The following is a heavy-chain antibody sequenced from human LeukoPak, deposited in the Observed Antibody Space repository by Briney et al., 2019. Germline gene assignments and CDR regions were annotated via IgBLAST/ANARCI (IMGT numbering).Heavy chain of an antibody. J-gene: IGHJ6*03. V-gene: IGHV1-18*01. CDR1: GYTFTSYG. CDR3: ARDIQGSGSYYPNYYYYMDV. Sequence: ASVKVSCKASGYTFTSYGISWVRQAPGQGLEWMGWISAYNGNTNYAQKLQGRVTMTTDTSTSTAYMELRSLRSDDTAVYYCARDIQGSGSYYPNYYYYMDVWGKGTTVTVSS. D-gene: IGHD3-10*01. CDR2: ISAYNGNT.